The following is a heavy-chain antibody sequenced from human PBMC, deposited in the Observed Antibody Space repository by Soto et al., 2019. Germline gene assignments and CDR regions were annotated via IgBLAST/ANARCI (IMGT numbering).Heavy chain of an antibody. J-gene: IGHJ6*02. CDR3: AREAKTYYYDSSGDYGMDV. Sequence: QVQVVESGGGLVKPGGSLRLSCAASGFTFSDYYMSWIRQAPGKGLEWVSYISSSSSYTNYADSVKGRFTISRDNAKNSLYLQMNSLRAEDTAVYYCAREAKTYYYDSSGDYGMDVWGQGTTVTVSS. CDR2: ISSSSSYT. CDR1: GFTFSDYY. D-gene: IGHD3-22*01. V-gene: IGHV3-11*06.